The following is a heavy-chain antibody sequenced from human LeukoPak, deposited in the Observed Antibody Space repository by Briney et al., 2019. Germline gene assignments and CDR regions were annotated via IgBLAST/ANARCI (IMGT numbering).Heavy chain of an antibody. J-gene: IGHJ4*02. CDR1: GYSFTSYW. CDR2: IYPGDSDT. CDR3: ARLTMVRGVISPADY. D-gene: IGHD3-10*01. V-gene: IGHV5-51*01. Sequence: GESLKISCKGSGYSFTSYWIGWVRQMPGKGLEWMGIIYPGDSDTRYSPSFQGQVTISADKSISTAYPQWSSLKASDTAMYYCARLTMVRGVISPADYWGQGTLVTVSS.